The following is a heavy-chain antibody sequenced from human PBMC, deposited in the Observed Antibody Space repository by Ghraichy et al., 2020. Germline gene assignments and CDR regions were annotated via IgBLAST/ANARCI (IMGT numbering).Heavy chain of an antibody. J-gene: IGHJ6*02. V-gene: IGHV3-21*01. Sequence: GGSLRLSCAASGFTFRSHTMNWVRQAPGKGLEWVSSISDSSSHIYYADSVKGRFTISRDNAKNSLYLQMNSLRGEDTAVYYCARDVLESLRTYGMDVWGQGTTVTVSS. D-gene: IGHD3-3*01. CDR2: ISDSSSHI. CDR3: ARDVLESLRTYGMDV. CDR1: GFTFRSHT.